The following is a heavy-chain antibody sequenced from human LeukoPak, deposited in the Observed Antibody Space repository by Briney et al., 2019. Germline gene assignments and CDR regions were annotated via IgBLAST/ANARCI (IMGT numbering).Heavy chain of an antibody. CDR3: ARIKIPLRGYSNGFPGNWFDP. CDR1: GYSFTSYW. D-gene: IGHD5-18*01. CDR2: IYPCDSDT. V-gene: IGHV5-51*01. Sequence: GESLSVSCKVSGYSFTSYWIGWVRQMPGKGLEWMGIIYPCDSDTRYSPSFQGQVTISADKSISTAYLQWSSLKASDTAMYYCARIKIPLRGYSNGFPGNWFDPWGQGTLVTVSS. J-gene: IGHJ5*02.